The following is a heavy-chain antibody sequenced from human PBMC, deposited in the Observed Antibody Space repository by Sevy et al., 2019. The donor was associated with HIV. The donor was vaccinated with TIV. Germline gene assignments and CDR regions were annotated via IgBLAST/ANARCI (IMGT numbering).Heavy chain of an antibody. CDR1: GYSFSDSGYY. CDR2: INPKSGAI. D-gene: IGHD3-3*01. V-gene: IGHV1-2*02. J-gene: IGHJ6*02. CDR3: ARESYDFWTGPVDYDYGMDV. Sequence: ASVKVSCKASGYSFSDSGYYVHWVRQAPGQGLEWMGWINPKSGAIKYAQKFQGRVTMTRDTSVSTANMELTRLTSDDTAVYYCARESYDFWTGPVDYDYGMDVWGQGTTVTVSS.